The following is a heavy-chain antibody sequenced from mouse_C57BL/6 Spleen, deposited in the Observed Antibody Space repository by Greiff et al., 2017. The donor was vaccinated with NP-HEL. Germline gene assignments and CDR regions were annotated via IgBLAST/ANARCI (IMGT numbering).Heavy chain of an antibody. Sequence: EVKLVESGGGLVQPGGSLSLSCAASGFTFTDYYMSWVRQPPGKALEWLGFIRNKANGYTTEYSASVQGRFTISRDNSQSILYLQMNALRAEDSATYYCARYKSGYYFDYWGQGTTLTVSA. J-gene: IGHJ2*01. V-gene: IGHV7-3*01. CDR2: IRNKANGYTT. D-gene: IGHD1-3*01. CDR1: GFTFTDYY. CDR3: ARYKSGYYFDY.